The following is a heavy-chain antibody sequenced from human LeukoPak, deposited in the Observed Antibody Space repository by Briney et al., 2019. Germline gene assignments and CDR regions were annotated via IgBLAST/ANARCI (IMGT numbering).Heavy chain of an antibody. Sequence: PSETLSLTCVVYGGSFSGYYWSWIRQPPGKGLEWIGEINDSGSTNYNPSLKSRVTISVDTSRNQFSLKLSSVTAADTAVYYCGRYYDSSGYLRIDYWGQGTLVTVSS. J-gene: IGHJ4*02. CDR2: INDSGST. D-gene: IGHD3-22*01. V-gene: IGHV4-34*01. CDR3: GRYYDSSGYLRIDY. CDR1: GGSFSGYY.